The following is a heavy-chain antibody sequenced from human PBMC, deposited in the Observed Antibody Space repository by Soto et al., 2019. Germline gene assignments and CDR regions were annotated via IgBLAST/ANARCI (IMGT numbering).Heavy chain of an antibody. V-gene: IGHV4-34*01. Sequence: SETLSLTCAVYGGSFSGYYWSWIRQPPGKGLEWIGEINHSGSTNYNPSLKSRVTISVDTSKNQFSLKLNSVTAADTAVYYCARGLAGVPAANPNQPNWFDPWGQGTLVTVSS. D-gene: IGHD2-2*01. CDR1: GGSFSGYY. J-gene: IGHJ5*02. CDR2: INHSGST. CDR3: ARGLAGVPAANPNQPNWFDP.